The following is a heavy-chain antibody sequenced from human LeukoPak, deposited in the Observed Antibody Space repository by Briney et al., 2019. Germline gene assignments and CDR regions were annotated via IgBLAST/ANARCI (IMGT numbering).Heavy chain of an antibody. CDR2: ISGGGGTI. V-gene: IGHV3-48*01. J-gene: IGHJ4*02. D-gene: IGHD1-26*01. Sequence: GGSLRLSCAASGFTFSSYAMNWVRQAPGKGLEWVSFISGGGGTIYYADSVKGRFTISRDNAKNSLHLQMNSLRAEDTAVYYCASVGALGYWGQGTLVTVSS. CDR3: ASVGALGY. CDR1: GFTFSSYA.